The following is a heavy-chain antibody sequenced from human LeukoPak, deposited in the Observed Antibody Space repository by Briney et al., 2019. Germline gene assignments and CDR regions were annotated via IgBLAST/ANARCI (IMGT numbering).Heavy chain of an antibody. D-gene: IGHD3-10*01. V-gene: IGHV3-21*01. CDR3: NLNNSGTSANFY. Sequence: VGSLRLSCAVSGFHFSTYSMNWVRRAPRKGLEWVSSIYITISGPYTYYAHSVNDPFTNSTDNATNSLNIQMASLTAEDTPVFSCNLNNSGTSANFYSGLGTLVTVSS. CDR1: GFHFSTYS. CDR2: ITISGPYT. J-gene: IGHJ4*02.